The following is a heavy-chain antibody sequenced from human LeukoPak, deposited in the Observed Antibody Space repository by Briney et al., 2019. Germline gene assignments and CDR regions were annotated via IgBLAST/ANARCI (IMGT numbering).Heavy chain of an antibody. J-gene: IGHJ4*02. CDR1: GGSISSGGYS. CDR3: ASSDCGGDCYSSYYFDY. D-gene: IGHD2-21*02. V-gene: IGHV4-30-2*01. CDR2: IYHSGST. Sequence: SETLSLTCAVSGGSISSGGYSWSWNRQPPGKGLEWIGYIYHSGSTYYNPSLKSRVTISVDRSKNQFSLKLSSVTAADTAVYYCASSDCGGDCYSSYYFDYWGQGTLVTVSS.